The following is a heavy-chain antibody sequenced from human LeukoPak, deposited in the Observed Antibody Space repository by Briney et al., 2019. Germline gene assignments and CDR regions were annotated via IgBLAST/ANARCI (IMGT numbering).Heavy chain of an antibody. Sequence: GGSLRLSCAASGFTLSSYAMSWVRQAPGKGLEWVSAISGSGGSTYYADSVKGRFTISRDNSKNTLYLQMNSLRAEDTAVYYCAKYYSGSYSYFDYWGQGTLVTVSS. J-gene: IGHJ4*02. V-gene: IGHV3-23*01. CDR1: GFTLSSYA. CDR3: AKYYSGSYSYFDY. CDR2: ISGSGGST. D-gene: IGHD1-26*01.